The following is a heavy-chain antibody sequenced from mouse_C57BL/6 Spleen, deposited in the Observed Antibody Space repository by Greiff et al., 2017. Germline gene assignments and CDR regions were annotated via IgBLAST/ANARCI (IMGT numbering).Heavy chain of an antibody. J-gene: IGHJ3*01. CDR3: ARGMVTTPDWFAY. V-gene: IGHV5-4*01. Sequence: EVHLVESGGGLVKPGGSLKLSCAASGFTFSSYAMSWVRQTPEKRLEWVATISDGGSYTYYPDNVKGRFTISRDNAKNNLYLHMSHLKSEDTAMYYCARGMVTTPDWFAYWGQGTLVTVSA. CDR2: ISDGGSYT. CDR1: GFTFSSYA. D-gene: IGHD2-2*01.